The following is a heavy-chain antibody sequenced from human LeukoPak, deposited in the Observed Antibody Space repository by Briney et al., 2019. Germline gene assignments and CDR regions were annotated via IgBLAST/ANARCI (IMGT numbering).Heavy chain of an antibody. Sequence: PSETLPLTCAVYGGSFSGYYWSWIRQPPGKGLEWIGEINHSGSTNYNPSLKSRVTISVDTSKNQFSLKLSSVTAADTAVYYCARVNIAAAGPNKRDLDYWGQGTLVTVSS. CDR2: INHSGST. V-gene: IGHV4-34*01. CDR1: GGSFSGYY. CDR3: ARVNIAAAGPNKRDLDY. J-gene: IGHJ4*02. D-gene: IGHD6-13*01.